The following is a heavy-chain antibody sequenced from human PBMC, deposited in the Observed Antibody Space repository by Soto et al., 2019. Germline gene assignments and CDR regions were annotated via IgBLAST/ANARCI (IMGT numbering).Heavy chain of an antibody. CDR2: IIPIFGPA. Sequence: SVKVSCKASGHSFTAYYFHWVRQAPGQGLEWMGGIIPIFGPANFAKKFQGRVTITADESTTTAYMELSSLTSEDTAVYYCATGSFTSTGGRIGYHYNAMDVWGQGTTVTVSS. V-gene: IGHV1-69*13. CDR3: ATGSFTSTGGRIGYHYNAMDV. CDR1: GHSFTAYY. D-gene: IGHD1-1*01. J-gene: IGHJ6*02.